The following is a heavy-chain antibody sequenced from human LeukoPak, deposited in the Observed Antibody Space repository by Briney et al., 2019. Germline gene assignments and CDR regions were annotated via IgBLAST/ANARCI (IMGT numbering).Heavy chain of an antibody. CDR2: IRSKAYGGTT. D-gene: IGHD6-19*01. V-gene: IGHV3-49*04. Sequence: GGSLRLSCTASGFTFGDYAMSWVRQAPGKGLEWVGFIRSKAYGGTTEYAASVKGRFTISRDDSKSIAYLQMNSLKTEDTAVYYCTRDQWLVGELDCWGQGTLVTVSS. CDR3: TRDQWLVGELDC. CDR1: GFTFGDYA. J-gene: IGHJ4*02.